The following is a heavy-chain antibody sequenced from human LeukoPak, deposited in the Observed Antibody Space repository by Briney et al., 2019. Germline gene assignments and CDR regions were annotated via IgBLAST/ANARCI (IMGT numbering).Heavy chain of an antibody. V-gene: IGHV4-59*01. D-gene: IGHD3-16*01. CDR2: IHYTGST. Sequence: SETLSLTCTVSGGSISSYYWSWIRQSPGKGLECIGYIHYTGSTNYNPSLKSRVTISVETSKNQFSLKLKSVTAADTAVYYCARSYYDYVWGSYLSYDYWGQGTLVTVSS. CDR1: GGSISSYY. CDR3: ARSYYDYVWGSYLSYDY. J-gene: IGHJ4*02.